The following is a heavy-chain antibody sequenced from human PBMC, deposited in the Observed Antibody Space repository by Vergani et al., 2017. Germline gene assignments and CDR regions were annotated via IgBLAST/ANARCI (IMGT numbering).Heavy chain of an antibody. CDR2: IYYSGST. V-gene: IGHV4-39*01. D-gene: IGHD5-24*01. CDR1: GSSISSSSYY. CDR3: ARPTRDGYNTVGH. J-gene: IGHJ4*02. Sequence: QLQLQESGPGLVKPSETLSLTCTVSGSSISSSSYYWGWIRQPPGKGLEWIGSIYYSGSTYYNPSLKSRVTISVDTSKNQFSLKLSSVTAADTAVYYCARPTRDGYNTVGHWGQGTLVTVSS.